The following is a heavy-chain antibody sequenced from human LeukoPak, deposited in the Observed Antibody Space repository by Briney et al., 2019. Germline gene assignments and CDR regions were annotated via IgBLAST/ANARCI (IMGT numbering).Heavy chain of an antibody. J-gene: IGHJ4*02. CDR3: ARAWWGEGHFDS. Sequence: PGGSLRLSRAASRFTFSSYEMNWVRQAPGKGLEWVSYISSSGSTIYYADSVRGRFSISRDNAKNSLYLQMNSLRAEDTAVYYCARAWWGEGHFDSWGQGTQVTVSS. V-gene: IGHV3-48*03. CDR1: RFTFSSYE. D-gene: IGHD2-8*02. CDR2: ISSSGSTI.